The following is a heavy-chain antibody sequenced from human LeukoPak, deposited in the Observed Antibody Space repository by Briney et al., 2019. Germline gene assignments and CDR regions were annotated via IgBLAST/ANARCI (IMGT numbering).Heavy chain of an antibody. V-gene: IGHV3-49*04. Sequence: GGSLRLSCTASGFTFGDHAMSWVRQAPGKGLEWVGFIRSKAYRGTTEYAASVKGRFSISRDDSESIVYLQMNSLKTEDTAVYYCTRRPMQLWLHNGMDVWGQGTTVTVSS. CDR2: IRSKAYRGTT. J-gene: IGHJ6*02. D-gene: IGHD1-1*01. CDR1: GFTFGDHA. CDR3: TRRPMQLWLHNGMDV.